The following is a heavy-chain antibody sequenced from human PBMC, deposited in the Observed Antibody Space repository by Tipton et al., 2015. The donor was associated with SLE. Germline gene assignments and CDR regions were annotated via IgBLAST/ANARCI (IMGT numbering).Heavy chain of an antibody. CDR2: LSGNGGST. CDR3: VKDGSNSRGYYGMDV. D-gene: IGHD4-23*01. CDR1: GFPFSSYW. Sequence: SLRLSCAASGFPFSSYWMYWVRQIPGKGLVLVSRLSGNGGSTAYADSVKGRFTISRDNSKNTLYLQMNSLRVEDTAVYYCVKDGSNSRGYYGMDVWGQGTTVTVSS. J-gene: IGHJ6*02. V-gene: IGHV3-74*01.